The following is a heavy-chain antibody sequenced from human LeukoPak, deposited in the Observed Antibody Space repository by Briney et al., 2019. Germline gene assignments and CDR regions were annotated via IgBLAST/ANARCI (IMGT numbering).Heavy chain of an antibody. J-gene: IGHJ4*02. CDR3: AGGPYGGTQDLFDY. CDR2: IWYDGSNK. CDR1: GFTFSSYG. D-gene: IGHD4-23*01. Sequence: GGSLRLSCAASGFTFSSYGMHWVRQAPGKGLEWVAVIWYDGSNKYYADSVKGRFTISRDNSKNTLYLQMNSLRAEDTAVYYCAGGPYGGTQDLFDYWGQGTLVTVSS. V-gene: IGHV3-33*01.